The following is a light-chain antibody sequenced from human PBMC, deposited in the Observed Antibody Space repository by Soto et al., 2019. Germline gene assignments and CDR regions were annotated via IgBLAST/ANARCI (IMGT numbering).Light chain of an antibody. V-gene: IGKV3-15*01. CDR3: QQYDYWWT. Sequence: EVVMTQSPGAVSVSPGERATFSCRASQSVTSNVAWYQQKPGQAPRLLIYRASARATGVPARFSGSGSGTEFTLTISSLQSEDFGIYYCQQYDYWWTFGQGTKVDIK. CDR1: QSVTSN. CDR2: RAS. J-gene: IGKJ1*01.